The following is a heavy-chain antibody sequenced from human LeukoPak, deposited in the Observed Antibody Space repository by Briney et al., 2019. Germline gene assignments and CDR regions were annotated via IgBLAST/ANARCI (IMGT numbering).Heavy chain of an antibody. J-gene: IGHJ6*02. Sequence: GRSLRLSCAASGFTFDGYAMHWVRQAPGKGLEWVSGISWNSGSIGYADSVKGRFTISRDNAKNSLYLQMNSLRAEDTALYYCAKDRRWLQLYGMDVWGQGTTVTVSS. CDR3: AKDRRWLQLYGMDV. V-gene: IGHV3-9*01. CDR2: ISWNSGSI. CDR1: GFTFDGYA. D-gene: IGHD5-24*01.